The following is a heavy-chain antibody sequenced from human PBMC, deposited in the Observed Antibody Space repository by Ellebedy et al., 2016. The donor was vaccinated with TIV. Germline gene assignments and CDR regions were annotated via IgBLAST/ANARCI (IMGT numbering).Heavy chain of an antibody. CDR2: IIPIFGTA. J-gene: IGHJ4*02. CDR1: GYTFTSYY. D-gene: IGHD6-13*01. V-gene: IGHV1-46*01. CDR3: ARGVAAAGTKEIDPPSPFRY. Sequence: AASVKVSCKASGYTFTSYYMHWVRQAPGQGLEWMGGIIPIFGTANYAQKFQGRVTMTRDTSTSTVYMELSSLRSEDTAVYYCARGVAAAGTKEIDPPSPFRYWGQGTLVTVSS.